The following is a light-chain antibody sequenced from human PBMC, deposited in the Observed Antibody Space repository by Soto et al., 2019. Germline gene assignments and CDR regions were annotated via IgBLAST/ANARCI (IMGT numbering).Light chain of an antibody. CDR2: DAP. CDR1: HDIRNY. Sequence: DIQMTQSPSSLSASVGDRVTITCQASHDIRNYLNWYQQKPGKAPKLLIYDAPNLQTVVPSRFGGSGSGTDFTLTISSPQPEDIATYYCQQYETLPYTFGQGTKREIK. J-gene: IGKJ2*01. V-gene: IGKV1-33*01. CDR3: QQYETLPYT.